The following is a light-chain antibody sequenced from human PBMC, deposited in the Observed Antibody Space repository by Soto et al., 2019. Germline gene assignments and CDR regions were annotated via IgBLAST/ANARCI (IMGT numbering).Light chain of an antibody. J-gene: IGLJ3*02. CDR2: GNR. CDR3: QAYDYSLTASV. Sequence: QSVLTQPPSVSGAPGQRVNISCTGNSSNLGAGYDVHWYQQLPGAAPKLVIFGNRNRPSGVPERFSGSKSGTSASLAITGLQAEYEADYYCQAYDYSLTASVVGGGTKLAVL. V-gene: IGLV1-40*01. CDR1: SSNLGAGYD.